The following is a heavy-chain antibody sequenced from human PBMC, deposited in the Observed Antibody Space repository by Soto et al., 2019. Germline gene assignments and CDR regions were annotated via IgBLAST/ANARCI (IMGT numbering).Heavy chain of an antibody. CDR3: ARDLVTFGGVIVSDQLYNWFDP. CDR2: IDPSGGTT. CDR1: GVTFTRYS. D-gene: IGHD3-16*02. J-gene: IGHJ5*02. Sequence: GASVKVSCKASGVTFTRYSIPWVRQAPGQGLEWMGIIDPSGGTTNYAQKFQGRVTITADKSTSTAYMELSSLRSEDTAVYDCARDLVTFGGVIVSDQLYNWFDPWGQGTLVTVSS. V-gene: IGHV1-69*08.